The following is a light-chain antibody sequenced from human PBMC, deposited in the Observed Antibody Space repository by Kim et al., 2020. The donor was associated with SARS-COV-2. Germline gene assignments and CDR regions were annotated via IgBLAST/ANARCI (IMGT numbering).Light chain of an antibody. J-gene: IGKJ5*01. Sequence: ASAGDRVTSTCRASQGVSNDLAWYQQKPGKVPKRLIYAASSLQSGVPSRCSGSGSGREFTLTISSLQSEDFATYYCQQHYSYPLTFGQGTRLEIK. CDR1: QGVSND. V-gene: IGKV1-17*03. CDR2: AAS. CDR3: QQHYSYPLT.